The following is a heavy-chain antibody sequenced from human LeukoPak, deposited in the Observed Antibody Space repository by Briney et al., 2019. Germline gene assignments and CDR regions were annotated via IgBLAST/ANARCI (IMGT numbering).Heavy chain of an antibody. Sequence: GGSLRLSCAASGFIFSNYWMHWVRQAPGRGLVWVSRIDSDGSGTSYADSVKGRFTISRDNAKNTLYLQMNSLSAEDTAVYYCARDGPYYYDSSGYSIYYYYGLDVWGQGTTVTVSS. J-gene: IGHJ6*02. V-gene: IGHV3-74*01. D-gene: IGHD3-22*01. CDR3: ARDGPYYYDSSGYSIYYYYGLDV. CDR2: IDSDGSGT. CDR1: GFIFSNYW.